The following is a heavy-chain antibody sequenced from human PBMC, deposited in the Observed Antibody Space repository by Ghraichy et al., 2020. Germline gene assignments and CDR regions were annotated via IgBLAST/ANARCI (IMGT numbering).Heavy chain of an antibody. J-gene: IGHJ5*02. CDR3: ARAPRGGWLYNWFDP. CDR2: MYYSGST. CDR1: GGSISSGDYY. Sequence: SQTLSLTCTVSGGSISSGDYYWSWIRQPPGKGLEWIGYMYYSGSTYYNPSLKSRVTISINTSKSQFSLSLSSVTAVDTAVYYCARAPRGGWLYNWFDPWGQGTVVTVSS. V-gene: IGHV4-30-4*08. D-gene: IGHD5-24*01.